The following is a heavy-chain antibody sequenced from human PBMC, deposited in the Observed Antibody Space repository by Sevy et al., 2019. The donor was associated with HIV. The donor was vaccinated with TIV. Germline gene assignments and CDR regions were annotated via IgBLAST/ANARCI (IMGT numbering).Heavy chain of an antibody. CDR1: GYSFTSYW. V-gene: IGHV5-51*01. Sequence: GESLKISCKGSGYSFTSYWIGWVRQMPGKGLEWMGIIYPGDSDTRYSPSFQGQVTISAEQSISTAYLQWSSLKASDTAMYYCARHGKLVGSTRVYYYYGMDVWGQGTTVTVSS. J-gene: IGHJ6*02. CDR2: IYPGDSDT. D-gene: IGHD6-6*01. CDR3: ARHGKLVGSTRVYYYYGMDV.